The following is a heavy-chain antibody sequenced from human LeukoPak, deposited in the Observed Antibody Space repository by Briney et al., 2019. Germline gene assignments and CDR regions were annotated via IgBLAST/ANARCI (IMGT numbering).Heavy chain of an antibody. CDR2: INHSGST. CDR3: ARGHRIAVAGADFDY. V-gene: IGHV4-34*01. J-gene: IGHJ4*02. D-gene: IGHD6-19*01. Sequence: SETLSLTCAVYGGSFSGYYWSWIRQSPGKGLEWIGEINHSGSTNYNPSLKSRVTISVDTSKNQFSLKLSSVTAADTAVYYCARGHRIAVAGADFDYWGQGTLVTVSS. CDR1: GGSFSGYY.